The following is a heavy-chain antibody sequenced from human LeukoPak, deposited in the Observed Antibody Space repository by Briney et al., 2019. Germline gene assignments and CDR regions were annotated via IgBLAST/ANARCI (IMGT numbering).Heavy chain of an antibody. J-gene: IGHJ4*02. CDR3: ARDKDPFLYYGSGTPGY. CDR2: VSDTGGST. D-gene: IGHD3-10*01. CDR1: GFTFSSYD. Sequence: GGSLRLSCAASGFTFSSYDMSWVRQAPGKGLEWVSSVSDTGGSTYYADSVKGRFTISRDNSKNTLYLQMNSLRAEDTAVYYCARDKDPFLYYGSGTPGYWGQGTLVTVSS. V-gene: IGHV3-23*01.